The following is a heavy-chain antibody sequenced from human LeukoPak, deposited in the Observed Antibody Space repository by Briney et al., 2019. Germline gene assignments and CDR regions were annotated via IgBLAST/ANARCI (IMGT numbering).Heavy chain of an antibody. V-gene: IGHV3-21*01. CDR1: GFPFSSYS. CDR2: ISSSSYI. J-gene: IGHJ6*02. D-gene: IGHD3-3*01. Sequence: PGGSLGLSWAASGFPFSSYSMNWVRQAPGKGLEWVSSISSSSYIYYADSVKGRFTISRDNAKNSLYLQMNSLRAEDTAVYYCARDQLRNYDFWSGYYTGRYYGMDVWGQGTTVTVSS. CDR3: ARDQLRNYDFWSGYYTGRYYGMDV.